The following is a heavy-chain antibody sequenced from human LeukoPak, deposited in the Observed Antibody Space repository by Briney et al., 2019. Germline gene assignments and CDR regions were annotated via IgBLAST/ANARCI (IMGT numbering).Heavy chain of an antibody. CDR2: IHYSGST. V-gene: IGHV4-59*01. Sequence: SETLSLTCTVSGGSICSYYWSWIRQSPGKGLEWIGYIHYSGSTNYNPSLKSRVTISVDTSKNQFSLKVSSVTAADTAVYFCARAGLSGTSTGHWYFDLWGRGTLVTVSS. CDR3: ARAGLSGTSTGHWYFDL. D-gene: IGHD3-10*01. CDR1: GGSICSYY. J-gene: IGHJ2*01.